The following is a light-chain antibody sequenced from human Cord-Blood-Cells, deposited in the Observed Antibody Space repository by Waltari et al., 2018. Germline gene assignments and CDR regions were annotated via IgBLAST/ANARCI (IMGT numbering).Light chain of an antibody. V-gene: IGLV2-23*01. CDR1: SSDAGRYNL. CDR2: EGS. Sequence: QSALTQPASVSGSPGQSLTISCTGTSSDAGRYNLVSWYQQHPDKAPKLMIYEGSKRPSGVSNRFSGSKSGNTASLTISGLQAEDEADYYCCSYAGSSTWVFGGGTKLTVL. J-gene: IGLJ3*02. CDR3: CSYAGSSTWV.